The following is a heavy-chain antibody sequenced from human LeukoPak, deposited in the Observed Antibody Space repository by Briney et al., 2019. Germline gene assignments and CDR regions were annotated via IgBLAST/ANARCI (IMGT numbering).Heavy chain of an antibody. J-gene: IGHJ4*02. V-gene: IGHV4-59*01. CDR1: GGSINNDY. CDR3: GKDVGGGWLQS. Sequence: SETLSLTCTVSGGSINNDYWSWIRQPPGNGLEWIGYMYYSGSTNYNPSLKSRVTISVDTSKNQFSLRLSSVHAADTAVYYCGKDVGGGWLQSWGQGTLVTVSS. CDR2: MYYSGST. D-gene: IGHD5-24*01.